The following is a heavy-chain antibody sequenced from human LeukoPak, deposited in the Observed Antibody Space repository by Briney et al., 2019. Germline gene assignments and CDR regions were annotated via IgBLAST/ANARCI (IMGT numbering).Heavy chain of an antibody. CDR2: ISYDGSNK. CDR3: ARMTTVVLFDY. CDR1: GFTFSSYG. D-gene: IGHD4-23*01. J-gene: IGHJ4*02. Sequence: GRSLRLSCAASGFTFSSYGMHWVRQAPGKGLEWVAVISYDGSNKYYADSVKGRFTISRDNSKNTLYLQMNSLRAEDTAVYYCARMTTVVLFDYWGQGTLVTVSS. V-gene: IGHV3-30*03.